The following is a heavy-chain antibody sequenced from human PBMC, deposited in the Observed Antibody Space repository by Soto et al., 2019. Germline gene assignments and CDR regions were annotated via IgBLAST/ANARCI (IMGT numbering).Heavy chain of an antibody. J-gene: IGHJ6*03. CDR1: GGSISSYY. V-gene: IGHV4-59*08. D-gene: IGHD4-4*01. CDR3: ARRVVTTNYYYYYYMDV. Sequence: SETLSLTCTVSGGSISSYYWSWIRQPPGKGLEWIGYIYYSGSTNYNPSLKSRVTISVDTSKNQFSLKLSSVTAADTAVYYCARRVVTTNYYYYYYMDVWGKGTTVTVSS. CDR2: IYYSGST.